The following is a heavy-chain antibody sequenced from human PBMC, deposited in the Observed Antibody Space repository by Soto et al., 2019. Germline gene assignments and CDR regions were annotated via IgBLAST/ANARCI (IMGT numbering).Heavy chain of an antibody. D-gene: IGHD1-26*01. Sequence: PSPTLSLTCAISGDSVSSSSVTWNWIRQSPSRGLEWLGRTYYRSKWYNDYAESVKSRITINPDTSKNQFSLHLNSVTPEDTAVYYCGRLIGNSWLDFWGQGTLVTVSS. J-gene: IGHJ5*01. V-gene: IGHV6-1*01. CDR2: TYYRSKWYN. CDR3: GRLIGNSWLDF. CDR1: GDSVSSSSVT.